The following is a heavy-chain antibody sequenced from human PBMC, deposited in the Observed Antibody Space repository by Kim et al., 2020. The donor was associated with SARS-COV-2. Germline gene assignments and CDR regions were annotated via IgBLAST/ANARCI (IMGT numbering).Heavy chain of an antibody. CDR1: GFTFSSYW. CDR3: AREGGGYNWDDAFDI. CDR2: INSDGSST. J-gene: IGHJ3*02. V-gene: IGHV3-74*01. Sequence: GGSLRLSCAASGFTFSSYWMHWVRQAPGKGLVWVSRINSDGSSTSYADSVKGRFTISRDNAKNTLYLQMNSLRAEDTAVYYCAREGGGYNWDDAFDIWGQGTMVTVSS. D-gene: IGHD1-1*01.